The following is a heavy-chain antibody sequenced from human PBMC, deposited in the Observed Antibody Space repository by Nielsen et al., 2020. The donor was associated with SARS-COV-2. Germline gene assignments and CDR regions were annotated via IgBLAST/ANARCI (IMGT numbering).Heavy chain of an antibody. V-gene: IGHV4-31*02. Sequence: WIRQPPGKGLEWIGYIYYSGSTYYNPSLKSRVTISVDTSKNQFSLKLSFVTAADTAVYYCARESSDYYDSSGYLNWFDPWGQGTLVTVSS. CDR2: IYYSGST. J-gene: IGHJ5*02. CDR3: ARESSDYYDSSGYLNWFDP. D-gene: IGHD3-22*01.